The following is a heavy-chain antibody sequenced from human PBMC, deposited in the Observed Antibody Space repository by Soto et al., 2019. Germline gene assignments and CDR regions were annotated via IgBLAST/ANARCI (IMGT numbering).Heavy chain of an antibody. V-gene: IGHV1-8*01. J-gene: IGHJ3*02. CDR3: ATNSDFWSVCSNSREDAFDI. CDR1: GYTFTTYD. CDR2: MNPNTGST. D-gene: IGHD3-3*01. Sequence: QVQLVQSGAEVKKPGASVKVSCKASGYTFTTYDLNWVRQATGQGLEWMGWMNPNTGSTVYAQKLQGQLTTTGTTSINTAYMEFRSRRPADTAVYYCATNSDFWSVCSNSREDAFDIWGQGTLVTVSS.